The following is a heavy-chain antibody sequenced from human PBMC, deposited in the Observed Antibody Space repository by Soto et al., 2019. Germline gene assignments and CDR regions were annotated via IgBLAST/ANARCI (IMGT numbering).Heavy chain of an antibody. J-gene: IGHJ4*02. D-gene: IGHD6-19*01. CDR3: ARGRATTAGTGDK. CDR1: GFSSTNYW. Sequence: ELHLVESGGGLVQPGGSLRLSCVVSGFSSTNYWMNWVRQAPGKGLEWVADIKEDGSETYYVDSVKGRFTISRDNAENSLYLERTSLRGDDPAVYYCARGRATTAGTGDKWGQGTLVIVSS. V-gene: IGHV3-7*01. CDR2: IKEDGSET.